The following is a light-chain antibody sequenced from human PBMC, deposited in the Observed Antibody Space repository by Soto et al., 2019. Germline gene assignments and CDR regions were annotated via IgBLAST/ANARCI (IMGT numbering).Light chain of an antibody. J-gene: IGKJ4*02. CDR1: QNISSW. CDR2: QAS. V-gene: IGKV1-5*03. Sequence: DIQMTQSPSTLSASIGDRVTITCRASQNISSWLSWYQQKPGKAPNLLIFQASILESGISSRFSGSGTGTEFSLTIGSLQPDDFATWYCQHLNKKSLSFGGGTKVEI. CDR3: QHLNKKSLS.